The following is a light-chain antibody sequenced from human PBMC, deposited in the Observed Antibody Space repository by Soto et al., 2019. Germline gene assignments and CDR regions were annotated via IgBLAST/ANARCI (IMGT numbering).Light chain of an antibody. Sequence: QSALTQPASVSGSPGQSITISCTGTSSDVGGYNYVSWYQQHPGKAPKFMIYDVSNRPSGGSTRFSGSKSGNTASLTISGLQVEEDDDDYCNSYTNNSPRHIVFGSGTKVTVL. V-gene: IGLV2-14*01. CDR1: SSDVGGYNY. CDR2: DVS. J-gene: IGLJ1*01. CDR3: NSYTNNSPRHIV.